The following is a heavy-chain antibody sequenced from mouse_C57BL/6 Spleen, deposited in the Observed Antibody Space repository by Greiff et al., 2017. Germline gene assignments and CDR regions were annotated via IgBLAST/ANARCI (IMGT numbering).Heavy chain of an antibody. CDR3: TRGKRDWYFDV. CDR2: IDPETGGT. Sequence: VQLQQSGAELVRPGASVTLSCKASGYTFTDYEMHWVKQTPVHGLEWIGAIDPETGGTAYNQKFKGKATLTADKSSSTAYMELRSLTSEDSAVYYCTRGKRDWYFDVWGTGTTVTVSS. CDR1: GYTFTDYE. V-gene: IGHV1-15*01. J-gene: IGHJ1*03.